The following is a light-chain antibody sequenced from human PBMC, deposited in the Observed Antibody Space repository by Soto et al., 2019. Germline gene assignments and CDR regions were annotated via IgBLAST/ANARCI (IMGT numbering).Light chain of an antibody. V-gene: IGKV1-33*01. CDR2: DAS. CDR3: QQYDNLPPDT. J-gene: IGKJ2*01. Sequence: DLQMTQSPSSLSASVGDRVTITCQASQDISNYLNWYQQKPGKAPKLLFYDASNLETGVPSRFSGSGSGTDFTFTISSLQPEDIATYYCQQYDNLPPDTFGQGTKLEIK. CDR1: QDISNY.